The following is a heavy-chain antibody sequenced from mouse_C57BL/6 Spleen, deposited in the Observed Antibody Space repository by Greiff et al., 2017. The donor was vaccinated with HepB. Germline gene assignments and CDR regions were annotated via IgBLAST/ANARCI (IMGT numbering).Heavy chain of an antibody. Sequence: EVMLVESGGGLVQPGGSMKLSCAASGFTFSDAWMDWVRQSPEKGLEWVAEIRNKANNHATYYAEYVKGRFTISRDDSKGSVYLQMNSLRAEDTGIYYCTRNYYVWYFDVWGTGTTVTVSS. CDR3: TRNYYVWYFDV. J-gene: IGHJ1*03. D-gene: IGHD1-1*01. CDR2: IRNKANNHAT. CDR1: GFTFSDAW. V-gene: IGHV6-6*01.